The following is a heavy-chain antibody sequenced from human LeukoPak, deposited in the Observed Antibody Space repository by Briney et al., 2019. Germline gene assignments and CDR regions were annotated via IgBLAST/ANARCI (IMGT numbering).Heavy chain of an antibody. CDR1: GFTFSSYA. CDR3: AKDGRYDFWSGYCYYGMDV. D-gene: IGHD3-3*01. Sequence: GSLRLSCAASGFTFSSYAMSWVRQAPGRGLEGVSAISGSGGSTYYADSVKGRFTISRDNSKNTLYLQMNGLRAEDTAVYYCAKDGRYDFWSGYCYYGMDVWGQGTPVTVSS. J-gene: IGHJ6*02. CDR2: ISGSGGST. V-gene: IGHV3-23*01.